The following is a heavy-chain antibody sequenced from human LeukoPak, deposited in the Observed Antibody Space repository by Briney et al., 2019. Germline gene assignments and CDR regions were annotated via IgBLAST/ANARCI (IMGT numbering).Heavy chain of an antibody. D-gene: IGHD5-18*01. CDR1: GGTFSSYA. CDR3: ARGRTAMGWFDP. Sequence: SVKVSCKASGGTFSSYAISWVRQAPGQGLEWMGGIIPIFGTANYAQKFQGRVTITADKSTSTAYMELSSLRSEDTAVYYCARGRTAMGWFDPWGQGTLVTVSS. CDR2: IIPIFGTA. V-gene: IGHV1-69*06. J-gene: IGHJ5*02.